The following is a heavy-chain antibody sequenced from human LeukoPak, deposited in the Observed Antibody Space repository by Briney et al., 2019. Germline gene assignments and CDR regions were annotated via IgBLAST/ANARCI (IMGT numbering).Heavy chain of an antibody. CDR3: ARVSFSLPAALLMSRVDFDY. Sequence: RPGGSLRLSCAASGFTFSSYAMSWVRQAPGKGLEWVSAISGSGGSTYYADSVKGRFTISRDNSKNTLYLQMNSLRAENTAVYYCARVSFSLPAALLMSRVDFDYWGQGTLVTDSS. D-gene: IGHD2-2*01. CDR1: GFTFSSYA. V-gene: IGHV3-23*01. CDR2: ISGSGGST. J-gene: IGHJ4*02.